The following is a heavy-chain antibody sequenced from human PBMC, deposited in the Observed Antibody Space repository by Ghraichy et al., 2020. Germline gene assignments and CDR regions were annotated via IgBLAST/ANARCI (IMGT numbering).Heavy chain of an antibody. D-gene: IGHD6-19*01. Sequence: GGSLRLSCAASGFTFSSYSMNWVRQAPGKGLEWVSFISSSTSTIHYADSVKGRFTISRDNAKNSLYLQMKSLRDEDTAVYYCASPQSLYSSCWYYWGQGTLVTVSS. CDR2: ISSSTSTI. CDR1: GFTFSSYS. V-gene: IGHV3-48*02. J-gene: IGHJ4*02. CDR3: ASPQSLYSSCWYY.